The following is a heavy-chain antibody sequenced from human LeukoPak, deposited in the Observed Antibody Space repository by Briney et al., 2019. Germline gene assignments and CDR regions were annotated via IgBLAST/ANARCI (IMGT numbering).Heavy chain of an antibody. D-gene: IGHD6-13*01. CDR2: TSHSGST. V-gene: IGHV4-4*02. CDR3: ARGSPYSSSWYGVKYFDY. J-gene: IGHJ4*02. CDR1: GGSISSNNW. Sequence: PSETLSLTCAVSGGSISSNNWWSWVRQPPGKGLEWIGETSHSGSTNYNPSLKNRVTLSVDKSKNQFSLKLSSVTAADTAVYYCARGSPYSSSWYGVKYFDYWGQGTLVTVSS.